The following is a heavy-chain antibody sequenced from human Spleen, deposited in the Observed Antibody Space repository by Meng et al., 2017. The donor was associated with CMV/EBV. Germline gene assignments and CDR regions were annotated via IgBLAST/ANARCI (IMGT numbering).Heavy chain of an antibody. Sequence: SETLSLTCTVSGGSISSYYWSWIRQPPGKGLEWIGSIYYSGSTYYNSSLKSRVTISVDTSKNQFSLKVSSVTAADTAVYYCARRSRYYSGSYIDYWGQGALVTVSS. CDR3: ARRSRYYSGSYIDY. J-gene: IGHJ4*02. CDR1: GGSISSYY. V-gene: IGHV4-59*04. D-gene: IGHD6-19*01. CDR2: IYYSGST.